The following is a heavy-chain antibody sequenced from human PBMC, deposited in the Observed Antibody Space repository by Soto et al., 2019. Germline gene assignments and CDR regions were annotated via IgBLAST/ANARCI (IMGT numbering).Heavy chain of an antibody. D-gene: IGHD3-3*01. V-gene: IGHV4-31*03. Sequence: SETLSLTCTVSGGSISSGGYYWSWIRQHPGKGLEWFGYIYYSGSTYYNPSLKSRVTISVDTSKNQFSLKLSSVTAADTAVYYCARFRYRGYDFWSGYYEYYYYYGMDVWGQGTTVT. J-gene: IGHJ6*02. CDR2: IYYSGST. CDR1: GGSISSGGYY. CDR3: ARFRYRGYDFWSGYYEYYYYYGMDV.